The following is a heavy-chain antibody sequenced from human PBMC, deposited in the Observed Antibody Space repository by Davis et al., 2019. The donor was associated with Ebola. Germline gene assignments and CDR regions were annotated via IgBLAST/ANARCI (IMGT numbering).Heavy chain of an antibody. V-gene: IGHV3-74*01. CDR2: INRDESGT. J-gene: IGHJ4*02. Sequence: GESLKISCAASRFTFSTYAMSWVRQAPGKGLVWVSRINRDESGTTYADSVKGRFTISRDNAKNMLYLQMDSLRVEDTAVYYCARYNSAYERADLDYWGQGTLVTVSS. CDR1: RFTFSTYA. D-gene: IGHD5-12*01. CDR3: ARYNSAYERADLDY.